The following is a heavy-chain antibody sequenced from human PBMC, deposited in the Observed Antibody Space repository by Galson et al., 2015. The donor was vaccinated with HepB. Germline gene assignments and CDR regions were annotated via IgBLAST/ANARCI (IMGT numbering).Heavy chain of an antibody. J-gene: IGHJ5*02. Sequence: SLRLSCAASGFTFSRHGMYWVRQAPGKGLEWVANIWVDARKEDYVDSVKGRFTISRDNSKNTLYLQMNSLRVEDTAVYYCARDLSYGSLSFDPWGQGTLVTVSS. CDR2: IWVDARKE. CDR3: ARDLSYGSLSFDP. CDR1: GFTFSRHG. V-gene: IGHV3-33*07. D-gene: IGHD2/OR15-2a*01.